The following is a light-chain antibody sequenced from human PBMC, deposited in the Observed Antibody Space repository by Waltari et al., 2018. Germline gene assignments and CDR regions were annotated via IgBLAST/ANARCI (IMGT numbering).Light chain of an antibody. CDR3: QQFGSSPALT. CDR2: DAS. J-gene: IGKJ4*01. V-gene: IGKV3-20*01. CDR1: QSVSSRH. Sequence: VVLTKPPVTLTLSPGERATIARRASQSVSSRHLAWYQQKPGQAPRLLIYDASSRPTGIPDRFSGSGSGTDFTLTISRLEPEDFAVYYCQQFGSSPALTFGGGTKVEIK.